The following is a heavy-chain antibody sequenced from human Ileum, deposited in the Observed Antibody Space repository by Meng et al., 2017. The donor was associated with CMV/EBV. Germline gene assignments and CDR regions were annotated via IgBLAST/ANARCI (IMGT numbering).Heavy chain of an antibody. CDR3: ARLTLPDHDFWSGYYRLPGSPKGFDF. CDR2: ISGYNGNT. V-gene: IGHV1-18*01. J-gene: IGHJ3*01. D-gene: IGHD3-3*01. Sequence: WVRQAPGQGLEWMGWISGYNGNTNHAQNLQGRVTMITDPSTGTAYMELRSLRSDDTAVYYCARLTLPDHDFWSGYYRLPGSPKGFDFWGQGTMVTVSS.